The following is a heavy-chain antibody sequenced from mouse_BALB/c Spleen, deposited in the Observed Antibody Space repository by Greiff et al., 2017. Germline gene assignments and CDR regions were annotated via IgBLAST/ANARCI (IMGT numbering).Heavy chain of an antibody. CDR1: GFSLTGYG. J-gene: IGHJ3*01. Sequence: QVHVKQSGPGLVAPSQSLSITCTVSGFSLTGYGVNWVRQPPGKGLEWLGMIWGDGSTDYNSALNSRLSISTDNSKSQVFLKMSSLQTDDTARYYCARGYGSSSPWFAYWGQGTLVTVSA. D-gene: IGHD1-1*01. V-gene: IGHV2-6-7*01. CDR2: IWGDGST. CDR3: ARGYGSSSPWFAY.